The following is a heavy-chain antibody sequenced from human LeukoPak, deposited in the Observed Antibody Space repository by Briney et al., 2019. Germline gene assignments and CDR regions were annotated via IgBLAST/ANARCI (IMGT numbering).Heavy chain of an antibody. V-gene: IGHV4-59*11. CDR3: ASAVGI. CDR2: IYYSGST. Sequence: PSETLSLTCTVSGGSISSHYWSWIRQPPGKGLEWIGYIYYSGSTNYNPSLKRRVTISVDTSKNQFSLKLSSVTAADTAVYYCASAVGIWGQGTMVTVSS. CDR1: GGSISSHY. J-gene: IGHJ3*02.